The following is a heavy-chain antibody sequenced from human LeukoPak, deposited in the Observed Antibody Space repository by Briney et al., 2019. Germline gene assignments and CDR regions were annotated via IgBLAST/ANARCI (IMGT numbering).Heavy chain of an antibody. J-gene: IGHJ1*01. D-gene: IGHD6-6*01. V-gene: IGHV4-59*01. CDR3: ARGGAARLHFQN. CDR1: GGSISTYY. Sequence: SETLSLTCTVSGGSISTYYWNWIRQPPGKGLEWIGYIYHSGSTNYNPSLQSRITISVDTSKNQFSLNLNSVTAADTAVYYCARGGAARLHFQNWGQGTLVTVSS. CDR2: IYHSGST.